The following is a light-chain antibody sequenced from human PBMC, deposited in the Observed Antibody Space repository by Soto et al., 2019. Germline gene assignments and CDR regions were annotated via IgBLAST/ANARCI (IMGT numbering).Light chain of an antibody. J-gene: IGLJ2*01. CDR1: SSNIGTYT. Sequence: QTVLTQPPSASGTPGQRVTISCSGSSSNIGTYTVNWYQQVPGTAPKLLIYSNNQRPSGVPDRFSGSKSGTSASLAISGLQSEDEADYYCAAWDASLNGVIFGGGTKLTVL. V-gene: IGLV1-44*01. CDR2: SNN. CDR3: AAWDASLNGVI.